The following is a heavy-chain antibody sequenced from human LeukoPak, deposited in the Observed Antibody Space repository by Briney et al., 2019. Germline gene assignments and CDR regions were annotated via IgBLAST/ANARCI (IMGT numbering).Heavy chain of an antibody. CDR2: IYYSGST. CDR3: ARHPLTTVTTGQRYYYYYYMDV. D-gene: IGHD4-17*01. V-gene: IGHV4-39*01. CDR1: GGSISSSSYY. Sequence: SETLSLTCTVSGGSISSSSYYWGWIRQPPGKGLEWIGSIYYSGSTYYNPSLKSRVTISVDTSKNQFSLKLSSVTAADTAVYYCARHPLTTVTTGQRYYYYYYMDVWGKGTTVTISS. J-gene: IGHJ6*03.